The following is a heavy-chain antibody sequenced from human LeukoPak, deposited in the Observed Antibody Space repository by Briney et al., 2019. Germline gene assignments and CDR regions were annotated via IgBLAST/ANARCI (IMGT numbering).Heavy chain of an antibody. V-gene: IGHV3-30-3*01. Sequence: PGGSLRLSCAASGFTFSTYAMHWVRQAPGKGLGWVAVISYDGSNKYYADSVKGRFTISRDNSKNALYLQMNSLRAEDTAVYYCARDYCSGGSCYSIPGYWGQGTLVTVSS. D-gene: IGHD2-15*01. CDR2: ISYDGSNK. CDR3: ARDYCSGGSCYSIPGY. CDR1: GFTFSTYA. J-gene: IGHJ4*02.